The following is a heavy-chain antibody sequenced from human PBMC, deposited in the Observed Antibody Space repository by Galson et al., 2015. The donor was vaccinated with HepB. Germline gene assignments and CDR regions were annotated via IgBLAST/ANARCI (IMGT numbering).Heavy chain of an antibody. CDR2: ISYDGSNK. Sequence: SLRLSCAASGFTFSSYAMHWVRQAPGKGLEWVAVISYDGSNKYYADSVKGRFTISRDNSKNTLYLQMNSLRAEDTAVYYCARARGRSGYLDAFDIWGQGTMVTVSS. D-gene: IGHD3-22*01. V-gene: IGHV3-30*04. CDR3: ARARGRSGYLDAFDI. CDR1: GFTFSSYA. J-gene: IGHJ3*02.